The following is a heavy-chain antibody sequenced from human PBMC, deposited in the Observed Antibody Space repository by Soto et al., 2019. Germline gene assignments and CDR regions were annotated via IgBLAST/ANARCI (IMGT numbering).Heavy chain of an antibody. CDR2: IYHSGST. CDR1: GGSISSGGYS. V-gene: IGHV4-30-2*01. Sequence: SETLSLTCAVSGGSISSGGYSWSWIRQPPGKGLEWIGYIYHSGSTYYNPSLKSRVTISVDRSKNQFSLKLSSVTAADTAVYYCARHRKEWLAYYYYYYVDVWGKGTTVTVSS. J-gene: IGHJ6*03. D-gene: IGHD3-3*01. CDR3: ARHRKEWLAYYYYYYVDV.